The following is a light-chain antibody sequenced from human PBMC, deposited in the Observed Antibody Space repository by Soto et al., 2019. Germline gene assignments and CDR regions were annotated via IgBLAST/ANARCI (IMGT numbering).Light chain of an antibody. Sequence: EIVLTQSPATLSLSPGERATLSCRASQSVSSYLAWYQQKPGQAPRLLIYDASNRAAGIPARFSGSGSGTDFTLTIFSLEPEDFAVYYCQQRSNWPRTFGQGTKVDIK. CDR1: QSVSSY. CDR2: DAS. CDR3: QQRSNWPRT. V-gene: IGKV3-11*01. J-gene: IGKJ1*01.